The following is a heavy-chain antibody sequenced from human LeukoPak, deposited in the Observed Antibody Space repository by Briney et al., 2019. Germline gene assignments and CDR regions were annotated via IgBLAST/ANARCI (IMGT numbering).Heavy chain of an antibody. CDR3: AKGGQYNWNYGDYYYYMDV. CDR2: ISGSGGST. D-gene: IGHD1-7*01. Sequence: GGSLRLSCAASGFTFSSYAMSWVRQAPGKGREWVSAISGSGGSTYYADSVKGRFTISRDNSKNTLYLQMNSLRAEDTAVYYCAKGGQYNWNYGDYYYYMDVWGKGTTVTVSS. V-gene: IGHV3-23*01. J-gene: IGHJ6*03. CDR1: GFTFSSYA.